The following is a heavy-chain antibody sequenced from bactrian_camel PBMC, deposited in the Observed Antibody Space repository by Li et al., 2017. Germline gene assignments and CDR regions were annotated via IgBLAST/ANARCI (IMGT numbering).Heavy chain of an antibody. CDR3: AKETYGLPSD. CDR2: INIGSNA. CDR1: GFSYRIYT. D-gene: IGHD5*01. J-gene: IGHJ4*01. Sequence: HVQLVESGGGLVQPGGSLRLSCTASGFSYRIYTMFWVRQAPGKGLEWVSTINIGSNAYYADSVKGRFTISRDSAKNTLYLQLNSLKTEDTAMYYCAKETYGLPSDWGQGTQVTVS. V-gene: IGHV3S1*01.